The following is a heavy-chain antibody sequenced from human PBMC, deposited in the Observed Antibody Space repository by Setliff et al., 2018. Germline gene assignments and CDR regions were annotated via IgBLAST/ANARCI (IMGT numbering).Heavy chain of an antibody. CDR1: GYTFRNYA. CDR3: ARAPSVELVTIRTNSWFTY. D-gene: IGHD5-18*01. CDR2: IIPILAIA. J-gene: IGHJ4*02. Sequence: SVKVSCKASGYTFRNYAFAWVRQAPGQGLEWMGGIIPILAIANYAQKFQGRVTLTTDTSTSTAYMELRSLTSDDSAFYYCARAPSVELVTIRTNSWFTYWGQGTLVTVSS. V-gene: IGHV1-69*10.